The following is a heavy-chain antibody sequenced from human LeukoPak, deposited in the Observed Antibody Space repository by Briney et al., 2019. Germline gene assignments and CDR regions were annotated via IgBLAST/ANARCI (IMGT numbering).Heavy chain of an antibody. CDR2: IYTSGST. Sequence: SETLSLTCTVSGGSISNYYWSWIRQPAGKGLEWIGHIYTSGSTYYNPSLKSRVTISVDTSKNQFSLKLSSVTAADTAVYYCARENYYDSSGSYTWGQGTLVTVSS. CDR1: GGSISNYY. D-gene: IGHD3-22*01. V-gene: IGHV4-4*07. J-gene: IGHJ5*02. CDR3: ARENYYDSSGSYT.